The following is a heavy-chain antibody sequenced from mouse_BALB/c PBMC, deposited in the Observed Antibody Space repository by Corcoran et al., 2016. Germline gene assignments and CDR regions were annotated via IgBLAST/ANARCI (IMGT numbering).Heavy chain of an antibody. Sequence: DVQLQESGPGLVKPSQSLSLTCSVTGYSITSGHYWIWIRQFPGNKREWMGYISYDGSNNYNPSLKNRFSITRDTSKNQFFLKLNSVTTEDTATYYCGREDGYAYWGQGTLVTVSA. CDR3: GREDGYAY. D-gene: IGHD2-3*01. CDR2: ISYDGSN. V-gene: IGHV3-6*02. CDR1: GYSITSGHY. J-gene: IGHJ3*01.